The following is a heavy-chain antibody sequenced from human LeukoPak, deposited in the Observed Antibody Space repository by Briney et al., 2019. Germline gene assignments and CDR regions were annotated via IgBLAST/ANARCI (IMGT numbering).Heavy chain of an antibody. D-gene: IGHD2-21*02. J-gene: IGHJ4*02. CDR1: GYSFTTYW. CDR2: IYPGDSDT. CDR3: ARIPTGYCGGDCYWSY. V-gene: IGHV5-51*01. Sequence: HGESLKISCEGSGYSFTTYWIGWVPQMPGKGLEWMGIIYPGDSDTRYSPSFQGQVTISADKSISTAYLEWSSLKASDTAMYYCARIPTGYCGGDCYWSYWGQGTLVTVSS.